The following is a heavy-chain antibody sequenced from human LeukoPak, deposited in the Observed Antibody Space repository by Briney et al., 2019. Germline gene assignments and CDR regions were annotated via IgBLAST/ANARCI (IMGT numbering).Heavy chain of an antibody. CDR3: ARAVGYSGYDSDY. CDR2: IWYDGNNK. CDR1: GFAFSTYG. J-gene: IGHJ4*02. V-gene: IGHV3-33*01. D-gene: IGHD5-12*01. Sequence: GGSLRLSCTASGFAFSTYGMHWVRQAPGKGLEWVAIIWYDGNNKYYADSVKGRFTISRDNSKNTLYLQMNSLRAEDTAVHYCARAVGYSGYDSDYWGQGTLVTVSS.